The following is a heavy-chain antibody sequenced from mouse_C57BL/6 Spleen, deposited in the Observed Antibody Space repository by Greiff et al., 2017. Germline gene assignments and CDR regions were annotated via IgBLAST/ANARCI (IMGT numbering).Heavy chain of an antibody. V-gene: IGHV2-9*01. D-gene: IGHD2-4*01. J-gene: IGHJ4*01. CDR2: IWGGGST. CDR3: AKQDYDVENAMDY. CDR1: GFSLTSYG. Sequence: QVQLQQSGPGLVAPSQSLSITCTVSGFSLTSYGVDWVRQPPGKGLEWLGLIWGGGSTNYNSAIMSRLSISKDNAKSQFFLKMTSLQTDDTAMYYCAKQDYDVENAMDYWGQGTSVTVSA.